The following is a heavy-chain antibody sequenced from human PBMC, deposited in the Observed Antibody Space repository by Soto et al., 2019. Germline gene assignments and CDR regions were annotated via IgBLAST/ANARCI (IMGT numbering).Heavy chain of an antibody. J-gene: IGHJ4*02. Sequence: GGSLRLSCAASGFTFSRYGMHWVRQAPGKGLEWVAVISYDGSNKYYADSVKGRFTISRDNSKNTLYLQMNSLRAEDSAVYYCAKAQSYCSGGSCYYFDSWGQGTLVTVSS. CDR1: GFTFSRYG. V-gene: IGHV3-30*18. CDR3: AKAQSYCSGGSCYYFDS. CDR2: ISYDGSNK. D-gene: IGHD2-15*01.